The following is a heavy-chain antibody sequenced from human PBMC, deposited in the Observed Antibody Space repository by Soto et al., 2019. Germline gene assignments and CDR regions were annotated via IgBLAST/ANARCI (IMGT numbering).Heavy chain of an antibody. CDR1: GYSFAGYW. J-gene: IGHJ4*02. V-gene: IGHV5-10-1*01. Sequence: GWSLKISCKGPGYSFAGYWITWVRQKPGKXLEWMGRIDPSDSHTYYSPSFRGHVTISVTKSITTVFLQWSSLRASDTAMYYRARQIYDSDTGPNFQYYFDSWGQGTPVTVSS. D-gene: IGHD3-22*01. CDR2: IDPSDSHT. CDR3: ARQIYDSDTGPNFQYYFDS.